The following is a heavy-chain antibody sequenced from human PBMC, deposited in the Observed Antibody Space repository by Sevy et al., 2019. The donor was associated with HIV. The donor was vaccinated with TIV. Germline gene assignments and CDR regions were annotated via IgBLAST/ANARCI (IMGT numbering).Heavy chain of an antibody. V-gene: IGHV4-59*01. Sequence: SETLSLTCTVTGDSMNTYYWAWIRQPPGKSLEWVGYILYSGSTEYSPSLKSRVTMALDKSKNEVSLRLSSVTAAATAVYYCARLVQGDNRFDPWGQGRLVTVSS. CDR2: ILYSGST. CDR3: ARLVQGDNRFDP. D-gene: IGHD2-8*02. CDR1: GDSMNTYY. J-gene: IGHJ5*02.